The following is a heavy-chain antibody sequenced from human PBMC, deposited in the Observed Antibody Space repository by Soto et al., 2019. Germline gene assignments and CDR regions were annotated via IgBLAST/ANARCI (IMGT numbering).Heavy chain of an antibody. D-gene: IGHD2-2*01. Sequence: QVQLVESGGGVVQPGRSLRLSCAASGFTFSTYGMHWVRHAPGKGLEWVAVISYDGKNKYYAQSVKGRLTISRDNYKNTLYLQVNSLRVEDKAVYYCAKGQHCSSTSCHFYYYGMYVWGQGTTVAVSS. CDR3: AKGQHCSSTSCHFYYYGMYV. CDR2: ISYDGKNK. V-gene: IGHV3-30*18. J-gene: IGHJ6*02. CDR1: GFTFSTYG.